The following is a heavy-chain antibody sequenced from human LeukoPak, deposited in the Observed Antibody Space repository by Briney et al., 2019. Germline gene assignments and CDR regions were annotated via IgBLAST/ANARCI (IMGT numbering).Heavy chain of an antibody. Sequence: ASVKVSCKAFGYTFTNFGFTWVRQAPGQGLEWMGWISAYNGNTKYAQKLQGRVTITTETSTTTAYMELRSLTSDDTAVYYCAREDHDYSSGWFHAVTRGWFDPWGQGTLVTVSS. J-gene: IGHJ5*02. D-gene: IGHD6-19*01. CDR1: GYTFTNFG. CDR2: ISAYNGNT. V-gene: IGHV1-18*01. CDR3: AREDHDYSSGWFHAVTRGWFDP.